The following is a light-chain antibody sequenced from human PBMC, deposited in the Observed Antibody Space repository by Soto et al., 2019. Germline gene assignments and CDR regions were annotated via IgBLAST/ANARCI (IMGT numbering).Light chain of an antibody. CDR2: GAS. J-gene: IGKJ1*01. Sequence: ETVLTQSPGTLSLSPGERATLSCRASQSVSSSYLAWYQQKPGQAPRLLIFGASSRATGIPDRFSGSGSGTDFSLTISRLEPEDFAVYYCQQYGSSLWMFGQGTKVEIK. V-gene: IGKV3-20*01. CDR3: QQYGSSLWM. CDR1: QSVSSSY.